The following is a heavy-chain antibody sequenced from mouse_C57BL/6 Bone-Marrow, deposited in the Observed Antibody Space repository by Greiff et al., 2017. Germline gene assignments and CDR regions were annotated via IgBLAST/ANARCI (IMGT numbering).Heavy chain of an antibody. CDR1: GYTFTSYW. V-gene: IGHV1-69*01. CDR2: IDPSDSYT. J-gene: IGHJ1*03. D-gene: IGHD2-1*01. CDR3: ARWGHGNYWYFDV. Sequence: QVQLQQPGAELVMPGASVKLSCKASGYTFTSYWMHWVKQRPGQGLEWIGEIDPSDSYTNYNQKFKGKSTLTVDKSSSTADMQLSSLTSEDSAVYYCARWGHGNYWYFDVWGTGTTVTVSS.